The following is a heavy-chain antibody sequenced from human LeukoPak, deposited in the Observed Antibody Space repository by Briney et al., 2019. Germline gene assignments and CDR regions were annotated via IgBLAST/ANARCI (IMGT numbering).Heavy chain of an antibody. CDR2: ISSSGSTI. CDR1: GFTFSNYA. Sequence: PGGSLRLSCAASGFTFSNYAMSWVRQAPGKGLEWVSYISSSGSTIHYADSVKGRFTISRDNAKNSLYLQMNSLRAEDTAVYYCARARAGYSSLLGYWGQGTLVTVSS. D-gene: IGHD6-19*01. J-gene: IGHJ4*02. CDR3: ARARAGYSSLLGY. V-gene: IGHV3-48*04.